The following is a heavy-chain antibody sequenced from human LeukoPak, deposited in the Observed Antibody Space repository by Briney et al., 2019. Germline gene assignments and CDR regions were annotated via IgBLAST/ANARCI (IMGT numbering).Heavy chain of an antibody. Sequence: PSETLSLTCTVSGGSISSYYWSWIRQPPGKGLEWIGYIYYSGSTNYSPSLKSRVTISVDTSKNQFSLKLSSVTAADTAVYYCARTASQVYYYDSSGYYFDYWGQGTLVTVSS. D-gene: IGHD3-22*01. V-gene: IGHV4-59*01. CDR3: ARTASQVYYYDSSGYYFDY. CDR2: IYYSGST. J-gene: IGHJ4*02. CDR1: GGSISSYY.